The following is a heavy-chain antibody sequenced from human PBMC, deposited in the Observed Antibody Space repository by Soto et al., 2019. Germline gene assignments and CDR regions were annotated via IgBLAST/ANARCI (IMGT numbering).Heavy chain of an antibody. CDR1: GYTFTGYY. CDR3: ARDLDAAAPADAFDI. CDR2: INPNSGGT. J-gene: IGHJ3*02. D-gene: IGHD6-13*01. V-gene: IGHV1-2*04. Sequence: ASVKVSCKASGYTFTGYYMHWVRQAPGQGLEWMGWINPNSGGTNYAQKFQGWVTMTRDTSISTAYMELSRLRSDDTAVYHCARDLDAAAPADAFDIWGQGTMVTVSS.